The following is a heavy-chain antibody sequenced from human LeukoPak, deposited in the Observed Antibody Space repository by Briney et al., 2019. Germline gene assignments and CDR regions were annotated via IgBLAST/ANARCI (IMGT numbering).Heavy chain of an antibody. J-gene: IGHJ6*03. Sequence: SETLSLTCTVSGGSTSSGSYYWSWIRQPAGKGLEWIGRIYTSGSTNYNPSLKSRVTMSVDTSKNQFSLKLSSVTAADTAVYYCARTTEAHSWRTRYYDYYMDVWGKGTTVTVSS. D-gene: IGHD6-13*01. CDR3: ARTTEAHSWRTRYYDYYMDV. CDR2: IYTSGST. CDR1: GGSTSSGSYY. V-gene: IGHV4-61*02.